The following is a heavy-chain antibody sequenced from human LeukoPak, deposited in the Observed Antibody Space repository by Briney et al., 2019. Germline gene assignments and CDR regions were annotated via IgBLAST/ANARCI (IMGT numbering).Heavy chain of an antibody. V-gene: IGHV1-69*01. CDR1: GGTFSSYA. CDR2: IIPIFGTA. D-gene: IGHD3-9*01. CDR3: ARDQSPYYDILTGYYRRGYYFDY. J-gene: IGHJ4*02. Sequence: SVKVSFKASGGTFSSYAISWVRQAPGQGLEWMGGIIPIFGTANYAQKFQGRVTITADESTSTAYMELSSLRSEDTAVYYCARDQSPYYDILTGYYRRGYYFDYWGQGTLVTVSS.